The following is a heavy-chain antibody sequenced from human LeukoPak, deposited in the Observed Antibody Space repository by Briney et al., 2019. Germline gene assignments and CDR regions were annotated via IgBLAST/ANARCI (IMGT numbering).Heavy chain of an antibody. CDR2: IRYDGSNK. CDR3: AKERFVRGVTPIDY. D-gene: IGHD3-10*01. V-gene: IGHV3-30*02. Sequence: GGSLRLSCAASGFTFSSYGVHWVRQAPGKGLEWVAFIRYDGSNKYYADSVKGRFTISRDNSKNTLYLQMNSLRAEDTAVYYCAKERFVRGVTPIDYWGQGILVTVSS. J-gene: IGHJ4*02. CDR1: GFTFSSYG.